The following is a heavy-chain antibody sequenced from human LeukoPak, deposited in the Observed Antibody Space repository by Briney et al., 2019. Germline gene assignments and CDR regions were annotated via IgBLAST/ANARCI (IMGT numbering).Heavy chain of an antibody. CDR1: GFTFSSYA. V-gene: IGHV3-23*01. CDR3: AKDFRTIAAAGTRWFDP. Sequence: GGSLRLSCAASGFTFSSYAMSWVRQAPGKGLEWVSAISGSGDSTYYADSVKGRFTISRDNSKNTLFLQMSSLRAEDTAVYYCAKDFRTIAAAGTRWFDPWGQGTLVTVSS. J-gene: IGHJ5*02. CDR2: ISGSGDST. D-gene: IGHD6-13*01.